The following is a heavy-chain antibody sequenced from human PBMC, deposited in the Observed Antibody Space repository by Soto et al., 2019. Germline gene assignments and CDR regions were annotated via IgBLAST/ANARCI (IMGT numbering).Heavy chain of an antibody. CDR1: GYTFTSYA. CDR2: INAGNGNT. CDR3: ASMVRGVISDDY. D-gene: IGHD3-10*01. Sequence: ASVKVSCKASGYTFTSYAMHWVRQAPGQRLEWMGWINAGNGNTKYSQKFQGRVTITRDTSASTAYMELSSLRSEDSAVYYCASMVRGVISDDYWGQGTLVTVSS. V-gene: IGHV1-3*01. J-gene: IGHJ4*02.